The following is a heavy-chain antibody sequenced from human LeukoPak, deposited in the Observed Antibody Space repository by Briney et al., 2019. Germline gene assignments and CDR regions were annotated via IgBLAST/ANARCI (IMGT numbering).Heavy chain of an antibody. D-gene: IGHD1-26*01. V-gene: IGHV4-31*03. CDR3: ARRGGSYYVDY. J-gene: IGHJ4*02. CDR2: IYYSGST. CDR1: GGSISSGGYY. Sequence: PSQTLSLTCTVSGGSISSGGYYWSWIRQHSGKGLEWIGYIYYSGSTYYNPSLKSRVTISVDTSKNQFSLKLSSVTAADTAVYYCARRGGSYYVDYWGQGTLVTVSS.